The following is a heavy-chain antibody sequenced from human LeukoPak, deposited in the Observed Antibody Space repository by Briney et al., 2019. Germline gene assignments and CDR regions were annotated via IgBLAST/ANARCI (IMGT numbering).Heavy chain of an antibody. CDR2: INPDESEK. Sequence: GGSLRLSCAASGLSFSTSWMDWVRQAPGKGLEWVASINPDESEKYSAGSVKGRFTIYRDNAKNSLFLQMENLRVEDTAFYYCVRDLHYSRLDYWGQGMLVAVSS. V-gene: IGHV3-7*01. D-gene: IGHD4-11*01. CDR1: GLSFSTSW. CDR3: VRDLHYSRLDY. J-gene: IGHJ4*02.